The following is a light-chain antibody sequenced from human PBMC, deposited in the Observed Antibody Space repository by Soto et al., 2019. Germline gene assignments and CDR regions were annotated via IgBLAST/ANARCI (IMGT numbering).Light chain of an antibody. CDR1: ESVTTNY. V-gene: IGKV3-20*01. Sequence: IVLTRSPGTLSLSPGERSTLSCRASESVTTNYLAWYQQKPGQAPRLLIFGASIRDTGITDSFSGSGPGTDFTPTISRLEPEDFEVYYRQQYGSSPGTFGQGTTMDIK. CDR2: GAS. J-gene: IGKJ1*01. CDR3: QQYGSSPGT.